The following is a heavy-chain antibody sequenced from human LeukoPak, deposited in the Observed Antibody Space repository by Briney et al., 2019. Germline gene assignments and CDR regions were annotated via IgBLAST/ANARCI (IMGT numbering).Heavy chain of an antibody. CDR3: AISLQLDPQFDY. CDR2: VSGTGINT. Sequence: GGSLRLSCAASGLTFSSYAMSWVRQAPGKGLEWVSGVSGTGINTYYADSVEGRFTISRDNSKNTLYLQMNSLRAEDTAVYYCAISLQLDPQFDYWGQGTLVTVSS. J-gene: IGHJ4*02. V-gene: IGHV3-23*01. D-gene: IGHD6-13*01. CDR1: GLTFSSYA.